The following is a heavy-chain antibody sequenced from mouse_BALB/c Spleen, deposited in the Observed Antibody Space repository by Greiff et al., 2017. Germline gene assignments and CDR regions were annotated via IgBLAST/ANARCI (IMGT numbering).Heavy chain of an antibody. Sequence: QVQLKQSGPGLVQPSQSLSITCTVSGFSLTSYGVHWVRQSPGKGLEWLGVIWSGGSTDYNAAFISRLSISKDNSKSQVFFKMNSLQANDTAIYYCATMITTAWFAYWGQGTTLTVSS. J-gene: IGHJ2*01. D-gene: IGHD2-4*01. CDR3: ATMITTAWFAY. V-gene: IGHV2-2*02. CDR2: IWSGGST. CDR1: GFSLTSYG.